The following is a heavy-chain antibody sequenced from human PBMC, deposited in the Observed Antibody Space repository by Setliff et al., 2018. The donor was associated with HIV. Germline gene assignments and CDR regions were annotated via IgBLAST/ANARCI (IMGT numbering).Heavy chain of an antibody. Sequence: LSLTCTVSGGSISSYYWSWIRQPPGKGLEWIGYIYTSGSTNYNPSLKSRVTISVDTSKNQFSLKLSSVTAADTAVYYCARDHRDYYDSSGSPSGYFDYWGQGTLVTVSS. V-gene: IGHV4-4*08. CDR2: IYTSGST. J-gene: IGHJ4*02. D-gene: IGHD3-22*01. CDR1: GGSISSYY. CDR3: ARDHRDYYDSSGSPSGYFDY.